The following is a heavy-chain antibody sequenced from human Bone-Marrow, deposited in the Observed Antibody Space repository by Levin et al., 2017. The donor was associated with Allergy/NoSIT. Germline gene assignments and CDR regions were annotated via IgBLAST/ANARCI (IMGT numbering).Heavy chain of an antibody. CDR3: ARDKSMTMVRGGPYYYYYGMDV. V-gene: IGHV1-69*04. Sequence: KISCKASGGTFSSYAISWVRQAPGQGLEWMGRIIPILGIANYAQKFQGRVTITADKSTSTAYMELSSLRSEDTAVYYCARDKSMTMVRGGPYYYYYGMDVWGQGTTVTVSS. D-gene: IGHD3-10*01. CDR2: IIPILGIA. CDR1: GGTFSSYA. J-gene: IGHJ6*02.